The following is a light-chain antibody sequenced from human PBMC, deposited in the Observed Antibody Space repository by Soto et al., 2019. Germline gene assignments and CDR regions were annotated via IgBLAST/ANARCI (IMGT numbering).Light chain of an antibody. CDR3: QQFNSYPIT. J-gene: IGKJ5*01. Sequence: AIQLTQSPSSLSASVGDRVTITCRAGQGISSALAWYRQRPGTPPKLLISDASNLESGVPSRFSGSGSGTDFTLTISSLQPEDFASCYCQQFNSYPITFGQGTRLEIK. CDR2: DAS. V-gene: IGKV1-13*02. CDR1: QGISSA.